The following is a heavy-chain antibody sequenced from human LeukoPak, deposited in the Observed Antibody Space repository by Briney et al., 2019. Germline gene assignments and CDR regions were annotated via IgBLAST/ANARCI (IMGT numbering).Heavy chain of an antibody. V-gene: IGHV3-74*01. CDR2: INSDGSGT. Sequence: GGSLRLSCVASEFTFSRHGMHWVRQAPGKGLVWISRINSDGSGTNADSVKGRFTISRDNAKNTVFLQMNSLRDDDTAVYYCVRETDCTGGTCYLSRWLDPWGQGILVTVSS. CDR3: VRETDCTGGTCYLSRWLDP. CDR1: EFTFSRHG. D-gene: IGHD2-15*01. J-gene: IGHJ5*02.